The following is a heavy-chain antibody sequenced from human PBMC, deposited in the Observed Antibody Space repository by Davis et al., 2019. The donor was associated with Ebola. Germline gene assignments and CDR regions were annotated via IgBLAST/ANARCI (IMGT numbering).Heavy chain of an antibody. Sequence: GESLKILCAASGFIVSDKYMSWVRQAPGKGLELVSVIYRDERTYYADSVKGRFTVSRDNSENTLYLQMNGLRVEDTAIYYCAKDNRNIWSEVWGQGTMVTVSS. CDR3: AKDNRNIWSEV. CDR2: IYRDERT. V-gene: IGHV3-53*01. CDR1: GFIVSDKY. J-gene: IGHJ3*01. D-gene: IGHD2/OR15-2a*01.